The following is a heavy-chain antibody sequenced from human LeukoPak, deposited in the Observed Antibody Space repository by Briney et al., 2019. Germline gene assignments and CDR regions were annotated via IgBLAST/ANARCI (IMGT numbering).Heavy chain of an antibody. Sequence: GGSLRLSRAASGFTFSSYAMSWVRQAPGKGLEWVSAISGSGGSTYYADSVKGRFTISRDNSKNTLYLQMNSLRAEDTAVYYCAKEMGFVVVAAAISPLDYWGQGTLVTVSS. CDR1: GFTFSSYA. CDR2: ISGSGGST. D-gene: IGHD2-15*01. V-gene: IGHV3-23*01. CDR3: AKEMGFVVVAAAISPLDY. J-gene: IGHJ4*02.